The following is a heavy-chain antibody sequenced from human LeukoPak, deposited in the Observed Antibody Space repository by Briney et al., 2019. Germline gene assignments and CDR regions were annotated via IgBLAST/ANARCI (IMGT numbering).Heavy chain of an antibody. CDR2: IYHSGST. V-gene: IGHV4-30-2*01. CDR1: GGSISSGGYY. CDR3: ARELRNSGSF. D-gene: IGHD1-26*01. Sequence: SQTLSLTCTVSGGSISSGGYYWCWIRQPPGKGLEWIGYIYHSGSTYYNPSLKSRVTISVDRSKNQFSLKLSSVTAADTAVYYCARELRNSGSFWGQGTLVTVSS. J-gene: IGHJ4*02.